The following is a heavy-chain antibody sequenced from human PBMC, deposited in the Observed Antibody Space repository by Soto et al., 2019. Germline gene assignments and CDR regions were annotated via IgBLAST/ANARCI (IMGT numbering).Heavy chain of an antibody. D-gene: IGHD3-3*01. V-gene: IGHV1-18*01. CDR1: GYTFTSYG. J-gene: IGHJ5*02. CDR2: ISAYNGNT. CDR3: ARAQVEYDFWSGYYRTEVNWFVP. Sequence: ASVKVSCKASGYTFTSYGISWVRQAPGQGLEWMGWISAYNGNTNYAQKLQGRVTMTTDTSTSTAYMELRSLRSDDTAVYYCARAQVEYDFWSGYYRTEVNWFVPWGQGTLVNVSS.